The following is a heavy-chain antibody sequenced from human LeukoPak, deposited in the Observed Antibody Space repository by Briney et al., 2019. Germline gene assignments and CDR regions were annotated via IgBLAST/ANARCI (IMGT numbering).Heavy chain of an antibody. CDR3: ARRHAALIPVSDAFDI. CDR1: SNSFTNHG. CDR2: IYPGDSDT. D-gene: IGHD6-25*01. J-gene: IGHJ3*02. V-gene: IGHV5-51*01. Sequence: GESLKISCKGSSNSFTNHGIGWVRQRPGEGLEWMGIIYPGDSDTRYSRSFQGQVTISADKSIDTAYLQWSSLKASDTAMSYCARRHAALIPVSDAFDIWGQGTAVIVSS.